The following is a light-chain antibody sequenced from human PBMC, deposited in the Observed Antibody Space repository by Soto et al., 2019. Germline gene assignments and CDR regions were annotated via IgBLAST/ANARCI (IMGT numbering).Light chain of an antibody. Sequence: DIQMTQSPSTLSASVGDRVTITCRASQSISSWLAWHQQKPGKAPKLLISKASSLESGVPSRFSGSGSGTEFTLTISSLQPDDFATYYCQQYYSVPLTFGGGTKVETK. CDR3: QQYYSVPLT. CDR1: QSISSW. CDR2: KAS. J-gene: IGKJ4*01. V-gene: IGKV1-5*03.